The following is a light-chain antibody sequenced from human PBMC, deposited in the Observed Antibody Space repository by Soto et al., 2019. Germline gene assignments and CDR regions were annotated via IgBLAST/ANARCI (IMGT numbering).Light chain of an antibody. CDR2: SAY. Sequence: QTVVTQEPSFSVSPGGTVTLTCGLSSGSVSASYGPSWYQQTPGQAPRRLIYSAYTRSSGVPDRFSGSILGNKAALTITGAQADVESDYYCVLYLGSGIWVFGGGTKLTVL. V-gene: IGLV8-61*01. CDR1: SGSVSASYG. J-gene: IGLJ3*02. CDR3: VLYLGSGIWV.